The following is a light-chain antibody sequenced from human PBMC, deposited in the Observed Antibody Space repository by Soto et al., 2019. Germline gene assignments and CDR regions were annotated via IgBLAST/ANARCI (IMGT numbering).Light chain of an antibody. Sequence: VLTQSPASLSVSPGQTATLSCRASQSVGSALGWYQQIPGQAPRLLIYGVSTRAAGIPARFRGSGSGADFPLTITSLQSEDVAIYYCQQYNAWPITFGQGTRLEMK. V-gene: IGKV3-15*01. J-gene: IGKJ5*01. CDR3: QQYNAWPIT. CDR2: GVS. CDR1: QSVGSA.